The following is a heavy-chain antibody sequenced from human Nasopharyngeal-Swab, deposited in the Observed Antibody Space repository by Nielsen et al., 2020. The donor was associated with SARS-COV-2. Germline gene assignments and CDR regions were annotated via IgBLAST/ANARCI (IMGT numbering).Heavy chain of an antibody. CDR1: GFTVSSNY. V-gene: IGHV3-53*01. D-gene: IGHD6-19*01. CDR2: IYSGGST. J-gene: IGHJ4*02. Sequence: GESLKISCAASGFTVSSNYMSWVRQAPGKGPEWVSVIYSGGSTYYADSVKGRFTISRDNPKNTLYLQMNSLRAEDTAVYYCARLPFGIAVGGDYWGQGTLVTVSS. CDR3: ARLPFGIAVGGDY.